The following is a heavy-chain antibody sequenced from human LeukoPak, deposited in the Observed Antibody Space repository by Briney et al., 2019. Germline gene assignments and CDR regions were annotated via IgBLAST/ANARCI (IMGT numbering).Heavy chain of an antibody. CDR3: VKARMPHCGTDCLES. J-gene: IGHJ4*02. Sequence: PGGSLRLSCAASGFTFSNYGMSWVRQPPGKGLEWVSVIRGSGGGTYYADSVKGRFTISRDNSKNTVYLQMNSLRAEDTAVYYCVKARMPHCGTDCLESWGQGTLVTVSS. V-gene: IGHV3-23*01. D-gene: IGHD2-21*02. CDR2: IRGSGGGT. CDR1: GFTFSNYG.